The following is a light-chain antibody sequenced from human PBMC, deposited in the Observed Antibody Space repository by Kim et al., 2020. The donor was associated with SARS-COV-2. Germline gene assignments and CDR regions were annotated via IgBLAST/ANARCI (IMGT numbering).Light chain of an antibody. CDR3: GTWDDSLDGWV. CDR1: SSNIWINA. CDR2: DND. V-gene: IGLV1-44*01. J-gene: IGLJ3*02. Sequence: GQRVEISCAGSSSNIWINAVNWYRSCPGTAPKLRIYDNDRRPSGVPDRISGSKSGTSASLALSGLLSEDEADYYCGTWDDSLDGWVFGGGTQLTVL.